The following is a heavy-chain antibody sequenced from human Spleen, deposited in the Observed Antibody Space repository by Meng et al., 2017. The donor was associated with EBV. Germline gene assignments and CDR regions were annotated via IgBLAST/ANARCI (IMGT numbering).Heavy chain of an antibody. Sequence: ESACVQRTSPRTLALTGAFSVASITSSGYSWTWIRQPPGKGLEWIGYMYQSGSTYSSPSLKSRATISVDRSKNHLSLKLSSVTAADTAFYYCATIIVPATTMNYWGPGTLVTVSS. J-gene: IGHJ4*02. CDR2: MYQSGST. CDR3: ATIIVPATTMNY. CDR1: VASITSSGYS. V-gene: IGHV4-30-2*01. D-gene: IGHD1-26*01.